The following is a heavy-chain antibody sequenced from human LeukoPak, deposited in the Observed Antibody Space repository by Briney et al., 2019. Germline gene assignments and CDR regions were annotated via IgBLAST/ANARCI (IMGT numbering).Heavy chain of an antibody. D-gene: IGHD6-19*01. V-gene: IGHV3-30*04. CDR2: ISYDGSNK. Sequence: GGSLRLSCAASGFTFSSYAMHWVRQAPGKGLEWVAVISYDGSNKYYADSVKGRFTISRDNSKNTLYLQMNSLRAEDTAVYYCAREGVAVAGCFDYWGRGTLVTVSS. CDR1: GFTFSSYA. CDR3: AREGVAVAGCFDY. J-gene: IGHJ4*02.